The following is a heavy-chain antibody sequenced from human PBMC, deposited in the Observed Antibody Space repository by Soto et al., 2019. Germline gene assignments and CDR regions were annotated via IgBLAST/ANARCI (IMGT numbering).Heavy chain of an antibody. CDR2: IYYSGST. CDR3: ARQDEWFKGGVVRGVINHYYYYMDV. J-gene: IGHJ6*03. D-gene: IGHD3-10*01. Sequence: SETLSLTCTVSGGSISSSSYYWGWIRQPPGKGLEWIGSIYYSGSTYYNPSLKSRVTISVDTSKNQFSLKLSSVTAADTAVYYCARQDEWFKGGVVRGVINHYYYYMDVWGKGTTVTVSS. V-gene: IGHV4-39*01. CDR1: GGSISSSSYY.